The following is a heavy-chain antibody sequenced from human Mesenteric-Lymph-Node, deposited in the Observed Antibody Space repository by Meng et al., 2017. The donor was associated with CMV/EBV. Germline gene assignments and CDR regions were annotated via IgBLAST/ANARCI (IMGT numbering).Heavy chain of an antibody. J-gene: IGHJ4*02. CDR2: ISYDASKK. D-gene: IGHD4-11*01. Sequence: SGFTFNNYAMHWVRQAPGKGLVWVAVISYDASKKFYADSVKGRFTISRDNSKNTLYLQMNSLRAEDTAVYYCARDLIWGKEMTTVPDYWGQGTLVTVSS. CDR3: ARDLIWGKEMTTVPDY. CDR1: GFTFNNYA. V-gene: IGHV3-30*04.